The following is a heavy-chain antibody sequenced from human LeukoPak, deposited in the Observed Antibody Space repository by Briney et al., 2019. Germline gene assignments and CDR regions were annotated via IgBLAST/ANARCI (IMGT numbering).Heavy chain of an antibody. CDR2: IRYDGSNK. CDR1: GFTFSSYG. CDR3: AKFALAAGTKNDAFDI. Sequence: GGSLRLSCAASGFTFSSYGMHWVRQAPGKGLEWVAFIRYDGSNKYYADSVKGRFTISRDNSKNTLYLQMNSLRAEDTAVYYCAKFALAAGTKNDAFDIWSQGTMVTVSS. D-gene: IGHD6-13*01. J-gene: IGHJ3*02. V-gene: IGHV3-30*02.